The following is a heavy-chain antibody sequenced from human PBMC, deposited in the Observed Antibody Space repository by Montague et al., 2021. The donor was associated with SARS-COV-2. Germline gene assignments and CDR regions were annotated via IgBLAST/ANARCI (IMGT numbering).Heavy chain of an antibody. J-gene: IGHJ3*02. CDR1: GDSVSRNNPA. Sequence: CAISGDSVSRNNPAWNWIRQSPSRGLEWLGRTYYGSSWNTDYAVSVKSRITISPDTSKNQFSLHLNSVTPEDTAVYYCARGWNYDFDIWGQGTMVTVSS. V-gene: IGHV6-1*01. D-gene: IGHD1-7*01. CDR3: ARGWNYDFDI. CDR2: TYYGSSWNT.